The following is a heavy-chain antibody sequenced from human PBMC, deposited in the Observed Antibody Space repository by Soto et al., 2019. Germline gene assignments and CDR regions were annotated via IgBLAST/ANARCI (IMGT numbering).Heavy chain of an antibody. CDR1: GYTFTSYG. CDR3: ARVVVPAAIGYYYYYGMDV. V-gene: IGHV1-18*04. J-gene: IGHJ6*02. CDR2: ISAYNGNT. D-gene: IGHD2-2*01. Sequence: GASVKVSYKASGYTFTSYGISWVRQAPGQGLEWMGWISAYNGNTNYAQKLQGRVTTTTDTSTRTAYMELRSLRSDDTAVYYCARVVVPAAIGYYYYYGMDVWGQGTTVTVSS.